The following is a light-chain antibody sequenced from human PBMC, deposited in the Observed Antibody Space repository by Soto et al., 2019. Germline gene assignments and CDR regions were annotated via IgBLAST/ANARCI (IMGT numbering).Light chain of an antibody. J-gene: IGKJ1*01. CDR3: QHDNNWPRT. CDR2: GPS. V-gene: IGKV3-15*01. CDR1: QSVSSN. Sequence: EIVMTKSAATLSVSPGERATLSCRASQSVSSNLAWYQQKPGQAPMLLIYGPSTRATGIPATFSGSGSGTDVTLTSSRLQSEDFAVYYCQHDNNWPRTFGQGTKVEI.